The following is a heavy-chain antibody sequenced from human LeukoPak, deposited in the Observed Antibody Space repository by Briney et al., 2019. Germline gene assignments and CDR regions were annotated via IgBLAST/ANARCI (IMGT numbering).Heavy chain of an antibody. CDR1: GFTFSSYA. Sequence: GGSLRLSCAASGFTFSSYAMHWVRQAPGKGLEYVSAISSNGGSTYYASSVKGRFTISRDNSKNTLYLQMGSLRAEDMAVYYCAREFKDYYGSGSYYPSDYWGQGTLVTVSS. D-gene: IGHD3-10*01. CDR2: ISSNGGST. J-gene: IGHJ4*02. V-gene: IGHV3-64*01. CDR3: AREFKDYYGSGSYYPSDY.